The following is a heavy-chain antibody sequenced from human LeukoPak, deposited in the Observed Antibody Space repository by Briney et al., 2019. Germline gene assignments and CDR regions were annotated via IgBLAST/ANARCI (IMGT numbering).Heavy chain of an antibody. CDR3: ARDPGYSSGWEPSDY. J-gene: IGHJ4*02. CDR1: GYTFTSYG. CDR2: ISAYNGNT. V-gene: IGHV1-18*01. D-gene: IGHD6-19*01. Sequence: ASVKVSCEASGYTFTSYGISWVRQAPGQGLEWMGWISAYNGNTNYAQKLQGRVTMTTDTSTSTAYMELRSLRPDDTAVYYRARDPGYSSGWEPSDYWGQGTLVTVSS.